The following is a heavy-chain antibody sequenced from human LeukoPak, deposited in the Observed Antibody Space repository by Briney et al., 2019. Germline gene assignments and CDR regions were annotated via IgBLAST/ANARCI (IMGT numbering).Heavy chain of an antibody. D-gene: IGHD6-13*01. Sequence: SETLSLTCTVSGGSISSYYWSWIRQPPGKGLEWIGYIYYSGSTNYNPSLKSRVTISVDTSKNQFSLKLSSVTAADTAVYYCARERAADNWFDPWGQGTLVTVSS. CDR2: IYYSGST. J-gene: IGHJ5*02. CDR3: ARERAADNWFDP. V-gene: IGHV4-59*01. CDR1: GGSISSYY.